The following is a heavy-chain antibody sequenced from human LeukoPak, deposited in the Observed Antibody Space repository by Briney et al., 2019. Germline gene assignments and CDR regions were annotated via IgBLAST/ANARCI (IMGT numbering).Heavy chain of an antibody. Sequence: PSETLSLTCTVSGGSISSGDYYWSWIRQPPGKGLEWIGHIYYSGSTYYNPSLKSRVTISVDTSKNQFSLKLSSVTAADTAVYYCARDRVEWLRLDNWFDPWGQGTLVTVSS. CDR3: ARDRVEWLRLDNWFDP. CDR2: IYYSGST. D-gene: IGHD5-12*01. V-gene: IGHV4-30-4*08. J-gene: IGHJ5*02. CDR1: GGSISSGDYY.